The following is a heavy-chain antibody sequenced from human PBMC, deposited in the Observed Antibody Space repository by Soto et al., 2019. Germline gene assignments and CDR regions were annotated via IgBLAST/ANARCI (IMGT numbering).Heavy chain of an antibody. J-gene: IGHJ4*02. V-gene: IGHV1-18*01. CDR3: ARGRYGDY. CDR1: GYIFTTYG. Sequence: QVHLVQSGAEVKKPGASVKVSCKGSGYIFTTYGITWVRQAPGQGLEWMGWISDHNGNTNYAQKLQGRVTVTRDTSTRTAYMELRNLRSDDTAVYYCARGRYGDYWGQGALVTVSS. D-gene: IGHD1-1*01. CDR2: ISDHNGNT.